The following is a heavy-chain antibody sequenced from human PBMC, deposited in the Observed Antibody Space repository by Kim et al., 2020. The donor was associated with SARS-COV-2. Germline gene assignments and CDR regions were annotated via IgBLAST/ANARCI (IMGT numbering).Heavy chain of an antibody. CDR1: GYTFTGYY. CDR2: INPNSGGT. Sequence: ASVKVSCKASGYTFTGYYMHWVRQAPGQGLEWMGCINPNSGGTNYAQKFQGWVTMTRDTSISTAYMELSRLRSDDTAVYYCARGSATRDKRALYYYYGMDVWGQGTTVTVSS. V-gene: IGHV1-2*04. D-gene: IGHD6-6*01. CDR3: ARGSATRDKRALYYYYGMDV. J-gene: IGHJ6*02.